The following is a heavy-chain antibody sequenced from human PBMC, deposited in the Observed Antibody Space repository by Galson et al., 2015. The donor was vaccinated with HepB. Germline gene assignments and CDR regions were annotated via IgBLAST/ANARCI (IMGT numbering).Heavy chain of an antibody. J-gene: IGHJ4*02. V-gene: IGHV4-59*01. CDR2: IYYSGST. Sequence: QVQLQESGPGLVKPSETLSLTCTVSGGSISSYYWSWIRQPPGKGLEWIGYIYYSGSTNYNPSLKSRVTISVDTSKNQFSLKLSSVTAADTAVYYCARVPYSSGWYPFDYWGQGTLVTVSS. CDR1: GGSISSYY. D-gene: IGHD6-19*01. CDR3: ARVPYSSGWYPFDY.